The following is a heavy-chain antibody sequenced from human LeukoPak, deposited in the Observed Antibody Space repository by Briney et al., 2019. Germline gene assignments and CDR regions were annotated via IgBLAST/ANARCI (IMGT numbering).Heavy chain of an antibody. CDR1: GFTFSNFG. V-gene: IGHV3-48*03. D-gene: IGHD3-16*01. CDR3: ARDLVSGAYTFDT. J-gene: IGHJ3*02. Sequence: GGSLRLSCAASGFTFSNFGLNWVRQAPGKGLQWVSFISSTGIIKYYADSVRGRFTISRDNTRNSLFLQISSLRAEDKAVYYCARDLVSGAYTFDTWGQGTVVTVSS. CDR2: ISSTGIIK.